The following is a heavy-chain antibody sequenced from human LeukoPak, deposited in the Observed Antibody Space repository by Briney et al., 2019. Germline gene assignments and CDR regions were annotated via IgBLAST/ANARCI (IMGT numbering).Heavy chain of an antibody. V-gene: IGHV1-2*02. CDR1: GYTFTGYY. Sequence: GASVKVSCKASGYTFTGYYMHWVRQAPGQGLEWMGWINPNSGGTNYAQKFQGRVTMTRDTSISTAYMELSRLRSDDTAVYYCARTKTTYYDFWSGYDFDYWGQGTLVTVSS. CDR3: ARTKTTYYDFWSGYDFDY. CDR2: INPNSGGT. D-gene: IGHD3-3*01. J-gene: IGHJ4*02.